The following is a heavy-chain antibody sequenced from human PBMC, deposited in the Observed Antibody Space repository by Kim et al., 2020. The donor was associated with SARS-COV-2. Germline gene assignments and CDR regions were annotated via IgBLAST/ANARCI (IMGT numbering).Heavy chain of an antibody. CDR2: INTNTGNP. Sequence: ASVKVSCKASGYTFTNYAMNWVRQAPGQGLEWVGWINTNTGNPTYAQDFTGRFVFSLDTSVSTAYLQISSLKTEDTAVYYCAAQSQMATIGYWGQGTLVTVSS. CDR1: GYTFTNYA. D-gene: IGHD5-12*01. CDR3: AAQSQMATIGY. V-gene: IGHV7-4-1*02. J-gene: IGHJ4*02.